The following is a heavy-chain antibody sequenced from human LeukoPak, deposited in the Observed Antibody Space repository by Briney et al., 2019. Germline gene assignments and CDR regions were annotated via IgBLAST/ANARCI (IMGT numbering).Heavy chain of an antibody. D-gene: IGHD1-14*01. V-gene: IGHV3-21*01. Sequence: GGTLRLSCAASAFTFSSYGMSGVRQAPGKGLEWVSAISGDGRDIFYADAVKGRFTISRDNAKNSLYLQMNSLRAEDTAVYYCARDWGTNAFDIWGQGTMVTVSS. CDR3: ARDWGTNAFDI. CDR2: ISGDGRDI. J-gene: IGHJ3*02. CDR1: AFTFSSYG.